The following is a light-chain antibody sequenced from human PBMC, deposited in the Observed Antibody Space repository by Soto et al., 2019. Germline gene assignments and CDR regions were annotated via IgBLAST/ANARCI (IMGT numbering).Light chain of an antibody. J-gene: IGLJ1*01. CDR1: SSNIGAGYD. CDR2: GNS. V-gene: IGLV1-40*01. CDR3: QSYDSSRYV. Sequence: SVLTQPHSVSGAPGQRVTISCTGSSSNIGAGYDVHWYQQLPGTAPKLLIYGNSNRPSGVPDRFSGSKSGTSASLAITGLQAEDEADYYCQSYDSSRYVFGTGTKLTVL.